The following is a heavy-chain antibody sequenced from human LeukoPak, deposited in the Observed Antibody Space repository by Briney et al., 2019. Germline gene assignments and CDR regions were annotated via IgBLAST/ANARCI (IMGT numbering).Heavy chain of an antibody. D-gene: IGHD6-13*01. Sequence: SETLSLTCTVSGGSISSYYWGWIRQPPGKGLEWIGYIYYSGSTNYNPSLKSRVTISVDTSKNQFSLKLSSVTAADTAVYYCARSTALIAAAGFDPWGQGTLVTVSS. CDR3: ARSTALIAAAGFDP. J-gene: IGHJ5*02. CDR2: IYYSGST. V-gene: IGHV4-59*08. CDR1: GGSISSYY.